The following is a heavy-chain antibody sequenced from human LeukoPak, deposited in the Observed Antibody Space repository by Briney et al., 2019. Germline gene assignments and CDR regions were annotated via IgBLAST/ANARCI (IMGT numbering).Heavy chain of an antibody. D-gene: IGHD2-2*01. CDR2: ISAYNGNT. J-gene: IGHJ1*01. CDR3: ARDSHCSSTSCYGWGLREYFQH. CDR1: GYTFTSYG. V-gene: IGHV1-18*01. Sequence: ASVKVSCKASGYTFTSYGISWVRQAPGQGLEWMGWISAYNGNTNYAQKLQGRVTMTTDTSTSTAYMELRSLRSDDTAVYYCARDSHCSSTSCYGWGLREYFQHWGQGTLVTVSP.